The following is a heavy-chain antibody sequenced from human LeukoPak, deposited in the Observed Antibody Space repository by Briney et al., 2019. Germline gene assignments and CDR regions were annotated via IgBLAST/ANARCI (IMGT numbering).Heavy chain of an antibody. J-gene: IGHJ4*02. CDR2: ISAYSGNT. Sequence: GASVKVSCNASGYTFTNYAISWVRQAPGQGLEWMGWISAYSGNTNYAQRLQGRVTMTTDTSTNTAYMDLRSLRSDDTAVYYCARLRFGELFEDYWGQGTLVTVSS. CDR1: GYTFTNYA. D-gene: IGHD3-10*01. V-gene: IGHV1-18*01. CDR3: ARLRFGELFEDY.